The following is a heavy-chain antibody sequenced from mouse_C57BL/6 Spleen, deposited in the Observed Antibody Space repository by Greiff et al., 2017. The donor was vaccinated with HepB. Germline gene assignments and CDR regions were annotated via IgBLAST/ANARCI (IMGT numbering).Heavy chain of an antibody. D-gene: IGHD1-1*01. Sequence: VQLQQSGAELVKPGASVKLSCKASGHTLTSYWVHWVKQRPGPGLWWIGRIDPNSGGTKYNAKFKSKATLTVDKPSSTAYMQLSSLTSEDSAVYYCARYVYYGSSYYFDYWGQGTTLTVSS. CDR2: IDPNSGGT. V-gene: IGHV1-72*01. CDR3: ARYVYYGSSYYFDY. J-gene: IGHJ2*01. CDR1: GHTLTSYW.